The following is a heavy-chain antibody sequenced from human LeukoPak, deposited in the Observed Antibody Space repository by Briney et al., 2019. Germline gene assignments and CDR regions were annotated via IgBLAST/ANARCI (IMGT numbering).Heavy chain of an antibody. CDR2: VSSDGSNK. D-gene: IGHD6-19*01. V-gene: IGHV3-30*18. CDR3: AKAADSGWYWVDY. Sequence: GSLRFSCAASGFTFSSYAMRWVRQAPGKGLEWVAVVSSDGSNKYYADSVKGRFTISRDNSKNTLYLQMNSLRADDTAVYYCAKAADSGWYWVDYWGQGTLVTVSS. CDR1: GFTFSSYA. J-gene: IGHJ4*02.